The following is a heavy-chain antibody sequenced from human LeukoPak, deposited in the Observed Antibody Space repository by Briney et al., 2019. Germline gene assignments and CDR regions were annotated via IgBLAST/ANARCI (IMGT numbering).Heavy chain of an antibody. V-gene: IGHV3-20*04. CDR3: ARVRSPYYYDSSVHFDY. CDR1: RFTFDEYG. D-gene: IGHD3-22*01. J-gene: IGHJ4*02. Sequence: GGSLRLSCAASRFTFDEYGMSWVRQTAGKGLEWVSGINWNGRSIGYADSVKGRFTISRDNAKNSLYLQMNSLRAEDTAVYYCARVRSPYYYDSSVHFDYWGQGTLVTVSS. CDR2: INWNGRSI.